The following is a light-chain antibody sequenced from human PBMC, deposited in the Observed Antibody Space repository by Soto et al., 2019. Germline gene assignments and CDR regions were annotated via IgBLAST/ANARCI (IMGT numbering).Light chain of an antibody. J-gene: IGKJ5*01. CDR1: QTFSSN. V-gene: IGKV3D-15*01. CDR3: QQYNNWPPIT. CDR2: DVS. Sequence: EIVMTQSPATLSVSPGEGATLSCRASQTFSSNLAWYQQKPGQAPRLLIYDVSNRATGIPARFSGSGSGTDFTLTISSLEPGDFAVYYCQQYNNWPPITFGQGTRLEIK.